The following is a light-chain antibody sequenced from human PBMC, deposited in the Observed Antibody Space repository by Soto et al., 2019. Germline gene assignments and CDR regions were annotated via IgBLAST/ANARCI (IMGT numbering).Light chain of an antibody. Sequence: EIVMTQSPATLSVSPGERATLSCRASHSVSSDLAWYQQKPGQAPRLLIYGASTRAIGIPARFSGSGAGTDFTLTITSLQSEDFGVYFCQQYKDWPTTFGQGTKVEIK. V-gene: IGKV3-15*01. J-gene: IGKJ1*01. CDR3: QQYKDWPTT. CDR1: HSVSSD. CDR2: GAS.